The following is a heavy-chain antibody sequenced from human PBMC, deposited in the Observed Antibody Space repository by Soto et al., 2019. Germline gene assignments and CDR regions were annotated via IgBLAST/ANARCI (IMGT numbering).Heavy chain of an antibody. CDR3: ARDTTYCGGDCYASFDY. CDR1: GFAFSSYS. V-gene: IGHV3-21*01. J-gene: IGHJ4*02. Sequence: PGGSLRLSCAASGFAFSSYSMNWVRQAPGKGLEWVSSISSSSSYIYYADSVKGRFTISRDNAKNSLYLQMNSLRAEDTAVYYCARDTTYCGGDCYASFDYWGQGTLVTVSS. CDR2: ISSSSSYI. D-gene: IGHD2-21*02.